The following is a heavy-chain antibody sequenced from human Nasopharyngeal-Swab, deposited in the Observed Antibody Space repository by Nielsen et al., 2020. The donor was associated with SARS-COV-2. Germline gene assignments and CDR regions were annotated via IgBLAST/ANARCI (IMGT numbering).Heavy chain of an antibody. CDR1: GFTFSDSA. V-gene: IGHV3-73*01. D-gene: IGHD2-15*01. Sequence: GGSLRLSCAASGFTFSDSAIHWVRQASGKGLEWVGRVSSKANNYATAYAASVKGRFTISRDDSKNTAYLQMNSLKTEDTAVYYCTRCGGSCYAGRDYWGQGTLVTVSS. CDR3: TRCGGSCYAGRDY. CDR2: VSSKANNYAT. J-gene: IGHJ4*02.